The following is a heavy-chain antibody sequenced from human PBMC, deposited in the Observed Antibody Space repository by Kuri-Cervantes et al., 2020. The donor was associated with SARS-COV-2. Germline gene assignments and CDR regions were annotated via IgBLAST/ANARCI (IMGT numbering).Heavy chain of an antibody. CDR2: INAGNGDT. V-gene: IGHV1-3*01. CDR1: GYTFTDYA. CDR3: ARDLPYCSRASCSRFDY. J-gene: IGHJ4*02. Sequence: ASVKVSCKASGYTFTDYAIHWVRQAPGQRLEWMGWINAGNGDTRYSQKSRGRVTITRDTSASTAYMDLSSLRSEDTALYYCARDLPYCSRASCSRFDYWGQGTLVTVSS. D-gene: IGHD2-2*01.